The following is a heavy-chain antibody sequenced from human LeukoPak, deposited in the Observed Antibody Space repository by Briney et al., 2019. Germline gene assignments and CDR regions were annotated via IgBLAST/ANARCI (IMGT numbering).Heavy chain of an antibody. CDR3: ARGLRQGSAWSWGPKEKSYQYMDV. D-gene: IGHD6-19*01. Sequence: PSETLSLTCGVSGGSFSSHYWTWIRQPPGKGLEWIGEINPRGSTNYNPSLESRVTVSADTSRNQLALSLTSVTAACSDVYFCARGLRQGSAWSWGPKEKSYQYMDVWGTGTTVIVSS. J-gene: IGHJ6*04. CDR2: INPRGST. CDR1: GGSFSSHY. V-gene: IGHV4-34*01.